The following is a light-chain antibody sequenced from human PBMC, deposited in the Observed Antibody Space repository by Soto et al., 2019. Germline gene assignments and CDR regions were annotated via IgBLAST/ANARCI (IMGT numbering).Light chain of an antibody. Sequence: QSALTQPPSVSGSPGQSVPISCTGTSSDVGAYNRVSWYQQPPGAAPKLMICDVSNRPSGVPERFSGSKSGNTASLTIFGLQAEDEADYYCSSFTTSSTYVFGTGTKVTVL. CDR2: DVS. CDR1: SSDVGAYNR. CDR3: SSFTTSSTYV. V-gene: IGLV2-18*02. J-gene: IGLJ1*01.